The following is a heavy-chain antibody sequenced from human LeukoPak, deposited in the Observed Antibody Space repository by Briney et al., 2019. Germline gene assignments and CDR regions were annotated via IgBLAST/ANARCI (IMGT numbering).Heavy chain of an antibody. CDR1: GYTFTGYY. D-gene: IGHD3-3*01. CDR2: INPSGGST. V-gene: IGHV1-46*01. J-gene: IGHJ4*02. Sequence: EASVKVSCKASGYTFTGYYMHWVRQAPGQGLEWMGIINPSGGSTSYAQKFQGRVTMTRDMSTSTVYMELSSLRSEDTAVYYCARTGVRYDFWSGPDDYWGQGTLVTVSS. CDR3: ARTGVRYDFWSGPDDY.